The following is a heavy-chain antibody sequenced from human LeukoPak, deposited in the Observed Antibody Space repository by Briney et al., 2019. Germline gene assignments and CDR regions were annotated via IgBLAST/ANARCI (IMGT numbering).Heavy chain of an antibody. V-gene: IGHV4-34*01. Sequence: PSETLSLTCAVYGGSFSGYYWSWIHQPPGKGLEWIGEINHSGSTNYNPSLKSRVTISVDTSKNQFSLKLSSVTAADTAVYYCARRVKILCTNGVCSQYYFDYWGQGTLVTVSS. D-gene: IGHD2-8*01. CDR3: ARRVKILCTNGVCSQYYFDY. CDR2: INHSGST. J-gene: IGHJ4*02. CDR1: GGSFSGYY.